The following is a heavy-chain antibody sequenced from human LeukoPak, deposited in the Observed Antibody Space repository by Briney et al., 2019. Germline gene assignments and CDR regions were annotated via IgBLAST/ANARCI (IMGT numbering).Heavy chain of an antibody. CDR1: GGSISSYY. CDR2: IYTSGST. J-gene: IGHJ6*03. V-gene: IGHV4-4*07. CDR3: ARGIVGATYYYYMDV. D-gene: IGHD1-26*01. Sequence: PSETLSLTCTVSGGSISSYYRSWIRQPAGKGLEWIGRIYTSGSTNYNPSLKSRVTMSVDTSKNQFSLKLSSVTAADTAVYYCARGIVGATYYYYMDVWGKGTTVTVSS.